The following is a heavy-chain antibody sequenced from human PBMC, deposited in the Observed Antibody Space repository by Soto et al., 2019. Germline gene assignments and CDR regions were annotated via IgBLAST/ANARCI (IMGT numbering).Heavy chain of an antibody. V-gene: IGHV4-30-4*01. D-gene: IGHD3-22*01. CDR1: GGSISSGDYY. J-gene: IGHJ5*02. CDR3: ARDLDYDSSGTNSFDP. Sequence: PSETLSLTFTVSGGSISSGDYYWSWIRQPPGKGLEWIGYIYYSGSTYYNPSLKSRVTISVDTSKNQFSLKLSSVTAADTAVYYCARDLDYDSSGTNSFDPWCQGTPVPVSS. CDR2: IYYSGST.